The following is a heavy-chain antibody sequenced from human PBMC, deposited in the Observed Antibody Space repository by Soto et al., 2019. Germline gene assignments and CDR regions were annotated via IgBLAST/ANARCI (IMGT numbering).Heavy chain of an antibody. V-gene: IGHV1-3*01. CDR3: ARDCYDILIGYLHYFDY. CDR1: GYTFTSYA. D-gene: IGHD3-9*01. Sequence: ASVKVSCKASGYTFTSYAMHWMHQAPGQRLEWMGWINAGNGNTKYSQKFQGRVTITRDTSASTAYMELSSLRSEDTAVYYCARDCYDILIGYLHYFDYWGQGTMVTVSS. J-gene: IGHJ4*02. CDR2: INAGNGNT.